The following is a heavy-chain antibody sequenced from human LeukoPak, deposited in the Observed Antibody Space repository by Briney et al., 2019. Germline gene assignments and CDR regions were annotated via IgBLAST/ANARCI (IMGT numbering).Heavy chain of an antibody. J-gene: IGHJ4*02. CDR2: IRYDGSNK. Sequence: SGGSPRLSCAASGFTFSSYGMHWVRQAPGKGLEWVAFIRYDGSNKYYADSVKGRFTISRDNAKNTLYLQMNSLRAEDTAVYYCARGPSHSSSWYGLDDWGQGALVTVFS. CDR1: GFTFSSYG. CDR3: ARGPSHSSSWYGLDD. V-gene: IGHV3-30*02. D-gene: IGHD6-13*01.